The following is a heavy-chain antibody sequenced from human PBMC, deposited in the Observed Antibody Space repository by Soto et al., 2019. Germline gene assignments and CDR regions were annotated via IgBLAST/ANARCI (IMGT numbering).Heavy chain of an antibody. Sequence: SETLSLTCTVSGGSISSYYWSWIRQPPGKGLEWIGYIYYSGSTNYNPSLKSRVTISVDTSKNQFSLKLSSVTAADTAVYYCARVRRSSSWEIYYYYYMDVWGKGTTVTVSS. D-gene: IGHD6-13*01. CDR2: IYYSGST. J-gene: IGHJ6*03. V-gene: IGHV4-59*01. CDR1: GGSISSYY. CDR3: ARVRRSSSWEIYYYYYMDV.